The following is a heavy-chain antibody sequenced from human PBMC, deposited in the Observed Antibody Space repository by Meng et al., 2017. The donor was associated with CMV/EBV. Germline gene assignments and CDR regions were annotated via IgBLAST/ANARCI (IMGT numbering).Heavy chain of an antibody. CDR3: ARDNRRGGVDY. CDR1: GGSISSGDYY. Sequence: QGQLQESGPGLVKPSLTLSLTCTVSGGSISSGDYYWSWIRQPPGKGLEWIGYIYYSGSTYYNPSLKSRVTISVDTSKNQCSLKLSSVTAADTAVYYCARDNRRGGVDYWGQGTLVTVSS. V-gene: IGHV4-30-4*08. D-gene: IGHD3-3*01. CDR2: IYYSGST. J-gene: IGHJ4*02.